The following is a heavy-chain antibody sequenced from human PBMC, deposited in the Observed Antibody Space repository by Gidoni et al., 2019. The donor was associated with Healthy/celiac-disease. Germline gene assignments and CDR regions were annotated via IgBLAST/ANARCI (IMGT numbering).Heavy chain of an antibody. V-gene: IGHV4-59*08. CDR1: GGSISSYY. Sequence: QVQLQESGPGLVKPSETLSLTCTVSGGSISSYYWSWIRQPPGKGLEWIGYIYYGGSTNYNPSLKSRVTISVDTSKNQFSLKLSSVTAADTAVYYCARQGRYYDILTGYYNAWFDPWGQGTLVTVSS. J-gene: IGHJ5*02. CDR3: ARQGRYYDILTGYYNAWFDP. D-gene: IGHD3-9*01. CDR2: IYYGGST.